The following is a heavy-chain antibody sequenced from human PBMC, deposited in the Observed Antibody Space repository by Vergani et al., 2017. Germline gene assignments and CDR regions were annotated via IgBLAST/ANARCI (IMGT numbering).Heavy chain of an antibody. D-gene: IGHD1-7*01. J-gene: IGHJ4*02. CDR3: ARGNSLGSY. V-gene: IGHV3-7*01. CDR2: IKEDGSEK. Sequence: EVQLVESGGGLVQPGGSLRLSCAASGFIFSSYWMHWVRQAPGKGLDWVAAIKEDGSEKQYVDSVKGRFTISRDNAKKSLYLQMNSLRGEDTAVYYCARGNSLGSYWGQGTLVTVSS. CDR1: GFIFSSYW.